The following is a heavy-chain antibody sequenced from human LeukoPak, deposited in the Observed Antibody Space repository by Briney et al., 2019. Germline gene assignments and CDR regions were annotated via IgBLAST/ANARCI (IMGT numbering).Heavy chain of an antibody. Sequence: GGSLRLSCAASGFTFSDSYMSWIRQAPGKGLEWVSYITSSGNTISYADSVKGRFTISRNNAKNSLYLQMNSLRAEDTAVYYCAREEIGYYYDTRGAFDIWGQGTMVTVSS. CDR3: AREEIGYYYDTRGAFDI. V-gene: IGHV3-11*01. J-gene: IGHJ3*02. CDR1: GFTFSDSY. CDR2: ITSSGNTI. D-gene: IGHD3-22*01.